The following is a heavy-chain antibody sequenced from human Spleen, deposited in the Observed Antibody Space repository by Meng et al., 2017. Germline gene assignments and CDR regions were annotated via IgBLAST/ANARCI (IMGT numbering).Heavy chain of an antibody. V-gene: IGHV3-15*01. CDR1: EFTFSNAW. Sequence: GGSLRLSCAASEFTFSNAWMSWVRQAPGKGLEWVGRIKSKTDGGTTDYAAPVKGRFTISRDDSNNTLYLQMNSLKTEDTAVYYCATDDLLVPPPFDHWGQGTLVTVSS. J-gene: IGHJ4*02. CDR3: ATDDLLVPPPFDH. D-gene: IGHD3-10*01. CDR2: IKSKTDGGTT.